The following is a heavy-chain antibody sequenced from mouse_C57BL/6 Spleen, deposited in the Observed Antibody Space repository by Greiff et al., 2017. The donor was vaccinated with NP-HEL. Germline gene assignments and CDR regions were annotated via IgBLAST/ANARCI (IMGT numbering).Heavy chain of an antibody. V-gene: IGHV1-82*01. CDR2: IYPGDGDT. CDR3: ASLEGYGSLYYYAMDD. D-gene: IGHD1-1*01. Sequence: VKLQESGPELVKPGASVKISCKASGYAFSSSWMNWVKQRPGKGLEWIGRIYPGDGDTNYNGKFKGKATLTADNSSSTAYMQLRCLTSEDSAVYFCASLEGYGSLYYYAMDDWGQGTAVTVSS. CDR1: GYAFSSSW. J-gene: IGHJ4*01.